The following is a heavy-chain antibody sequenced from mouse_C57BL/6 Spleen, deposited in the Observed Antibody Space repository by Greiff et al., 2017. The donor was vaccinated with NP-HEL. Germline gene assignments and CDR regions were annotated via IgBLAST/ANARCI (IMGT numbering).Heavy chain of an antibody. CDR2: ISNLAYSI. V-gene: IGHV5-15*01. CDR3: ARHDDYDGFAY. J-gene: IGHJ3*01. CDR1: GFTFSDYG. D-gene: IGHD2-4*01. Sequence: EVQVVESGGGLVQPGGSLKLSCAASGFTFSDYGMAWVRQAPRKGPEWVAFISNLAYSIYYADTVTGRFTISRENAKNTLYLEMSSLRSEDTAMYYCARHDDYDGFAYWGQGTLVTVSA.